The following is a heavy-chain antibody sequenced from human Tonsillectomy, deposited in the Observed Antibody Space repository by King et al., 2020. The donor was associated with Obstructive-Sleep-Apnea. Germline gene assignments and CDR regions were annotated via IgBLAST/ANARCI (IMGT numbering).Heavy chain of an antibody. D-gene: IGHD2-2*01. CDR3: ARGPDIVVVPPGDY. CDR2: ISYDGTIQ. Sequence: VQLVESGGGVVQPGRSLRLSCAASGFTFSSYAMHWVRQAPGKGLEWVALISYDGTIQYYADSVKGRFTISRDNSKNTLYLQMNSLRAEDTAVYYCARGPDIVVVPPGDYWGQGTLVTVSP. V-gene: IGHV3-30*04. CDR1: GFTFSSYA. J-gene: IGHJ4*02.